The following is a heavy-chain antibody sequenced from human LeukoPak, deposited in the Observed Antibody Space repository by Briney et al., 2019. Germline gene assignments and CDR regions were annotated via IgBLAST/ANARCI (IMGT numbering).Heavy chain of an antibody. CDR1: GYTFTGYY. V-gene: IGHV1-2*02. Sequence: ASVKVSCKASGYTFTGYYMHWVRQAPGQGLEWMGWINPSSGGTNYAQKFQGRVTMTRDTSISTAYMELSRLRSDDTAVYYCARAGCRSTSCYTRLVYWGQGTLVTVSS. CDR2: INPSSGGT. CDR3: ARAGCRSTSCYTRLVY. D-gene: IGHD2-2*02. J-gene: IGHJ4*02.